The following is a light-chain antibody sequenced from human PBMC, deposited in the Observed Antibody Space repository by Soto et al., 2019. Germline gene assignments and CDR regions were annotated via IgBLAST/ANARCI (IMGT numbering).Light chain of an antibody. V-gene: IGKV3-11*01. CDR1: QSVSSY. Sequence: VVTQSPGTLSSSSGERATLSCRSSQSVSSYLAWYQQKPGQAPRLLIYDASNRATGIPARFSGGGSGTDFTLTIDNLEPEDFAIYYCQQRSNWPPITFGQGTRLEIK. CDR3: QQRSNWPPIT. CDR2: DAS. J-gene: IGKJ5*01.